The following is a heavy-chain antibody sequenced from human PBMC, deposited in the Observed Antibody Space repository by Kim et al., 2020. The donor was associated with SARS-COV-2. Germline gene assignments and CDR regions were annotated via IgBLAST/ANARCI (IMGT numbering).Heavy chain of an antibody. CDR3: ARALRTVVNKNYYYYGMDV. Sequence: GGSLRLSCAASGFTFSSYSMNWVRQAPGKGLEWVSSISSSSSYIYYADSVKGRFTISRDNAKNSLYLQMNSLRAEDTAVYYCARALRTVVNKNYYYYGMDVWGQGTTVTGSS. CDR1: GFTFSSYS. D-gene: IGHD2-15*01. J-gene: IGHJ6*02. CDR2: ISSSSSYI. V-gene: IGHV3-21*01.